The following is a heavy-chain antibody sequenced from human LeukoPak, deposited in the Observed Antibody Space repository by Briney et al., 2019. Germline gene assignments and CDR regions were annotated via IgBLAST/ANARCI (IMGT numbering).Heavy chain of an antibody. J-gene: IGHJ4*02. Sequence: SETLSLTCTVSGASISSGAYHWSWIRQPPGKGLEWIGYSGNTDYNPSLNGRVTISVDTSKNQLSLRLSSVTTADTAVYFCATYYAGRGGSGYWGQGTLVTVSS. V-gene: IGHV4-30-4*01. D-gene: IGHD3-10*01. CDR1: GASISSGAYH. CDR2: SGNT. CDR3: ATYYAGRGGSGY.